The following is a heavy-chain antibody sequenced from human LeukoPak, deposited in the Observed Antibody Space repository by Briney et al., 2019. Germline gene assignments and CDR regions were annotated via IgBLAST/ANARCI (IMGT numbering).Heavy chain of an antibody. CDR2: ISYDGSNK. D-gene: IGHD6-19*01. CDR1: GFTFSSYA. Sequence: QPGGSLRLSCAASGFTFSSYAMHWVRQAPGKGLEWVAVISYDGSNKYYADSVKGRFTISRDNSKNTLYLQMNSLRADDTALYYCARGVSEYSSGWREKFDYWGQGTLVTVSS. J-gene: IGHJ4*02. CDR3: ARGVSEYSSGWREKFDY. V-gene: IGHV3-30*04.